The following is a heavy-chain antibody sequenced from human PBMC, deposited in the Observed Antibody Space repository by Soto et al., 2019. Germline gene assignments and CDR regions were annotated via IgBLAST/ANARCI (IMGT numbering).Heavy chain of an antibody. CDR2: IYYSGST. Sequence: PSETLSLTCTVSGGSVSSGSYYWSWIRQPPGKGLEWIGYIYYSGSTNYNPSLKSRVTISVDTSKNQVSLKLSSVTAADTAVYYCARDPTPGQYSSSSGHFDYWGQGTLVTISS. D-gene: IGHD6-13*01. J-gene: IGHJ4*02. CDR3: ARDPTPGQYSSSSGHFDY. CDR1: GGSVSSGSYY. V-gene: IGHV4-61*01.